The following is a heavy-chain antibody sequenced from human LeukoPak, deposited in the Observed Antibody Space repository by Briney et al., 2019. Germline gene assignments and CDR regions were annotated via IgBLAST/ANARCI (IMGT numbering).Heavy chain of an antibody. CDR2: ISAYNGNT. V-gene: IGHV1-18*01. Sequence: ASVKVSCKASGYTFTSYGISWVRQAPGQGLEWMGWISAYNGNTNYAQKLQGRVTMTTDTSTSTAYMELRSLRSDDSAVYYCARFRSGWYRPDYWGQGTLVTVSS. J-gene: IGHJ4*02. D-gene: IGHD6-19*01. CDR3: ARFRSGWYRPDY. CDR1: GYTFTSYG.